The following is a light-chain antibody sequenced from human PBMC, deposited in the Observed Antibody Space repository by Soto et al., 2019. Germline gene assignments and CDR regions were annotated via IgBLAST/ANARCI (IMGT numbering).Light chain of an antibody. J-gene: IGLJ3*02. CDR3: AAWDDSLSGWV. CDR1: SSNIGSHY. Sequence: QSVLTQPPSASGTPGQRVTISCSESSSNIGSHYVYWYQQLPGTAPKLLIFTNNQRPSGVPDRFSGSKSGTSASLAISGLRSEDEADYYCAAWDDSLSGWVFGGGTKLTVL. V-gene: IGLV1-47*01. CDR2: TNN.